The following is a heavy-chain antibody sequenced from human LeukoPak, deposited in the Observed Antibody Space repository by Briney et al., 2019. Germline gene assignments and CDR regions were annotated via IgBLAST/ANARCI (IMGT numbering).Heavy chain of an antibody. CDR2: ISATGGTT. D-gene: IGHD5-24*01. CDR3: ARGKMTAFLDWFDP. V-gene: IGHV3-23*01. Sequence: GGSLRLSCAASGFTFSTYAMTWVRQAPGKGLEWVSAISATGGTTYYADSVKGRFTTSRDNSKNTLYLQLNTLRAEDTAKYYCARGKMTAFLDWFDPWGQRTLVTVSS. J-gene: IGHJ5*02. CDR1: GFTFSTYA.